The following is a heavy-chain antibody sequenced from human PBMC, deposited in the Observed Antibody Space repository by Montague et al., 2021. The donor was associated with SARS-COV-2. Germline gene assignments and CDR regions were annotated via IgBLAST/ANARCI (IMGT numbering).Heavy chain of an antibody. J-gene: IGHJ3*02. CDR1: GGSITRNYY. CDR2: IYYSGTT. V-gene: IGHV4-39*01. CDR3: ARPLVRGVPKAFDI. D-gene: IGHD3-10*01. Sequence: SETLSLTCTVAGGSITRNYYWGWIRQPPGKGLERVGNIYYSGTTFINPSLESRVTISVDSSKNQFSLNLTSVTAADTAVYYCARPLVRGVPKAFDIWGQGALVTAS.